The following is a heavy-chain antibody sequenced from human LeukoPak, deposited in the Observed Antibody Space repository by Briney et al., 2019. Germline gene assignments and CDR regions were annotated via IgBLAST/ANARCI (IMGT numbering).Heavy chain of an antibody. CDR1: GYTFTGYY. V-gene: IGHV1-2*04. CDR3: ARGLGYCSGGSCYETPPVYYYYGMDV. CDR2: INPNSGGT. J-gene: IGHJ6*02. Sequence: ASVKVSCKASGYTFTGYYMHWVRQAPGQGLEWMGWINPNSGGTNYAQKFQGWVTMTRDTSISTAYMELSRLRSDDTAVYYCARGLGYCSGGSCYETPPVYYYYGMDVWGQGTTVTVSS. D-gene: IGHD2-15*01.